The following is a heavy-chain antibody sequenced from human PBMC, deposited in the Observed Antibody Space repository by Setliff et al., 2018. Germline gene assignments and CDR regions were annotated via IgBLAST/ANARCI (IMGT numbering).Heavy chain of an antibody. CDR2: IKSKTDGGTT. Sequence: LTCAVYGGSFSGYYWSWVRQAPGKGLEWVGRIKSKTDGGTTDYAAPVKGRFTISRDDSKNTLYLQMNSLKTEDTAVYHCTPHYGKGCWGQGTLVTVS. V-gene: IGHV3-15*01. D-gene: IGHD3-10*01. CDR1: GGSFSGYY. CDR3: TPHYGKGC. J-gene: IGHJ4*02.